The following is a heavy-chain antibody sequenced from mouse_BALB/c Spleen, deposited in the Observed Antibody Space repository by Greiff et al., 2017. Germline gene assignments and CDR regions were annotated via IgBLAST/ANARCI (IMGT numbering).Heavy chain of an antibody. CDR1: GFTFSSFG. V-gene: IGHV5-17*02. Sequence: EVKLVESGGGLVQPGGSLKLSCAASGFTFSSFGMHWVRHAPEKGLEWVAYISSGSSTIYYADTVKGRFTISRDNPKNTLFLQMTSLRSEDTAMYYCARSDYYAMDYWGQGTSVTVSS. CDR3: ARSDYYAMDY. J-gene: IGHJ4*01. CDR2: ISSGSSTI.